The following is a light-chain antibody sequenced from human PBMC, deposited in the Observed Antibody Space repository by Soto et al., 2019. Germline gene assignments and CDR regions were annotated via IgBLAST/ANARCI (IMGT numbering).Light chain of an antibody. V-gene: IGKV3-15*01. CDR1: QSIGDT. J-gene: IGKJ1*01. Sequence: ILMTQSPSTLSVSPGGRATLSCRASQSIGDTLAWYQQKPGQAPRLLIYGASSRVTGIPARFSGSGSGTEFTLTISSLQSEDFEVYYCQQYNNWPWTFGQGTKVDIK. CDR2: GAS. CDR3: QQYNNWPWT.